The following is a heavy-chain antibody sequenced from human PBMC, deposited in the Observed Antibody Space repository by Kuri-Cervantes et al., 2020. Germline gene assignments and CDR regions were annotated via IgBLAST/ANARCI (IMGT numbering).Heavy chain of an antibody. CDR1: GFTFSSYW. D-gene: IGHD3-22*01. V-gene: IGHV3-7*02. CDR3: AISHYYDSSGYLAYAFDI. CDR2: IKQDGSEK. J-gene: IGHJ3*02. Sequence: GGSLRLSCAASGFTFSSYWMSWVRQAPGKGLEWVANIKQDGSEKYYVDSVKGRFTISRDNAKNSLYLQMNSLRAEDTAVYYCAISHYYDSSGYLAYAFDIWGQGTMVTV.